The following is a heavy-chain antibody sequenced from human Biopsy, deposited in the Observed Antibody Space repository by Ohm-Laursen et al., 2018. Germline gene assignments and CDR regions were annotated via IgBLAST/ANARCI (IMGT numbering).Heavy chain of an antibody. Sequence: TLSLTCAVYGGSLSGYYWSWIRQPPGKGLEWIGEINHSGRTNYNPSLKSRVTISVDTSKNQFSLKVRSVTAADTAVYYCVRGVDYYDPYHYYALDVWGQGTTVTVSS. D-gene: IGHD3-22*01. CDR3: VRGVDYYDPYHYYALDV. CDR2: INHSGRT. CDR1: GGSLSGYY. V-gene: IGHV4-34*01. J-gene: IGHJ6*02.